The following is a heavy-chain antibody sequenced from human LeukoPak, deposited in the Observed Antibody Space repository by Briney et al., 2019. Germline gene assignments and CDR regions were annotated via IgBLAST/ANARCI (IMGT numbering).Heavy chain of an antibody. CDR2: IYYSGST. Sequence: PSETLSLTCTVSGDSISSVSYYWGWIRQPPGKGLAWIGSIYYSGSTYYNPSPKSRVTISVDTSKNQFSLKLSSVTAADTAVYYCARDVGTYYYDSSGYLYFDYWGQGTLVTVSS. CDR1: GDSISSVSYY. D-gene: IGHD3-22*01. CDR3: ARDVGTYYYDSSGYLYFDY. V-gene: IGHV4-39*07. J-gene: IGHJ4*02.